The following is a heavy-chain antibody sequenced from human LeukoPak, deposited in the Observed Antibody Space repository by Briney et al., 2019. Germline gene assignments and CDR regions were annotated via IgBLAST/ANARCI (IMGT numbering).Heavy chain of an antibody. CDR1: GGSISSYY. J-gene: IGHJ5*02. V-gene: IGHV4-59*12. D-gene: IGHD6-13*01. Sequence: SETLSLTCTVSGGSISSYYWSWIRQPPGKGLEWIGYIYYSGSTNYNPSLKSRVTISVDTSKNQFSLKLSSVTAADTAVYYCARGLGSSWYRKNWFDPWGQGTLVTVSS. CDR2: IYYSGST. CDR3: ARGLGSSWYRKNWFDP.